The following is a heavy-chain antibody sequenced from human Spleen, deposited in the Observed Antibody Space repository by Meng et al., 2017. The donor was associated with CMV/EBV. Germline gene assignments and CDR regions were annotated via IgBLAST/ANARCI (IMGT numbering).Heavy chain of an antibody. CDR1: GYTFTGYC. CDR3: ARGGYCSSSSCYEFDH. V-gene: IGHV1-2*02. J-gene: IGHJ4*02. D-gene: IGHD2-2*01. CDR2: INPNSGDT. Sequence: ASVKVSCKGTGYTFTGYCMRWVRQAPGQGLEWMGWINPNSGDTKYAQKFQGRVTMTRDTSISTAYMELSSLRSDDTAVYYCARGGYCSSSSCYEFDHWGQGALVTVSS.